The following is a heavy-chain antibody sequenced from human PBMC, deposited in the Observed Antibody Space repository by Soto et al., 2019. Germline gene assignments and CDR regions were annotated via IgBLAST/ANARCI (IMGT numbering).Heavy chain of an antibody. D-gene: IGHD1-26*01. CDR3: ARGRGATGWYFDL. V-gene: IGHV3-11*05. CDR1: GFTFSDYY. J-gene: IGHJ2*01. Sequence: QVQLVESGGGLVKPGGSLRLSCTPSGFTFSDYYMSWVRQAPGKGLEWLSSISTHSTYINYADSVKGRFTISGDNAKDSLFLQINTLRADDTAVYYCARGRGATGWYFDLWGRGTLLTVSS. CDR2: ISTHSTYI.